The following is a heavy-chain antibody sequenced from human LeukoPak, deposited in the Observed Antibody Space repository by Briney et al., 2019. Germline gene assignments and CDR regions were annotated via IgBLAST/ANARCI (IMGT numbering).Heavy chain of an antibody. CDR2: ISYDGRNT. CDR3: ARCRDYNFWSGSAIDY. D-gene: IGHD3-3*01. J-gene: IGHJ4*02. Sequence: GGSLRLSCAASGFTFSSYAMHWVRQAPGKGLEWVAVISYDGRNTDYADSVKGRFTISRDNSKNALYLQMNSLRTEDTAVYYCARCRDYNFWSGSAIDYWGQGTLVTVSS. V-gene: IGHV3-30*04. CDR1: GFTFSSYA.